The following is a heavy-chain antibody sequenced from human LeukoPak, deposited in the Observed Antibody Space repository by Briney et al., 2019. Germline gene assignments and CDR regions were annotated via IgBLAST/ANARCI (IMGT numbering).Heavy chain of an antibody. CDR1: GFTFSSHA. V-gene: IGHV3-23*01. CDR2: ISGSGGST. Sequence: GGSLRLSCAASGFTFSSHAMNWVRQAPGKGLEWVSAISGSGGSTYYADSVKGRFTISRDNSKNTLYVQMNSLRAEDTAIYYCAKVMAVAARRGNIDYWVREPWSPSPQ. D-gene: IGHD6-19*01. J-gene: IGHJ4*02. CDR3: AKVMAVAARRGNIDY.